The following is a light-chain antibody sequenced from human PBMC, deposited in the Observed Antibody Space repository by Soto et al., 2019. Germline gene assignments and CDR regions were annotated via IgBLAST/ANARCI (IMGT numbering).Light chain of an antibody. CDR3: QQTYSIPLT. J-gene: IGKJ5*01. Sequence: DIQMTQSPSSLSASVGDRVTITCRASQSISDYLNWYQHKPGKAPKLLIYAASSLQSGVPSRFNGSGSGTDFTLTISSLQPEDCATYYCQQTYSIPLTFGQGTRLDIK. V-gene: IGKV1-39*01. CDR1: QSISDY. CDR2: AAS.